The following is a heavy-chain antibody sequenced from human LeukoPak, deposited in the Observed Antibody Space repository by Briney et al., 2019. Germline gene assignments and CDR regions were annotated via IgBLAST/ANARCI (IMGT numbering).Heavy chain of an antibody. J-gene: IGHJ4*02. D-gene: IGHD3-3*01. V-gene: IGHV3-15*01. CDR3: TTAYDFWSGYPIRFDY. Sequence: PGGSLRLSCAASGFTFNNAWMSWVRQAPGKGLEWVGRIKSKTDGGTTDYAAPVKGRFTISRDDSKNTLYLQMNSLKTEDTAVYYCTTAYDFWSGYPIRFDYWGQGTLVTVSS. CDR1: GFTFNNAW. CDR2: IKSKTDGGTT.